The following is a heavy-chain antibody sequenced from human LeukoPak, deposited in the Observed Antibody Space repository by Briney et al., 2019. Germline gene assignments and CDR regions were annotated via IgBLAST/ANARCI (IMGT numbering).Heavy chain of an antibody. CDR3: ARVTTEDFYFYYMDV. D-gene: IGHD1-14*01. CDR1: GYTFTGYY. J-gene: IGHJ6*03. Sequence: ASVKVSCKASGYTFTGYYMHWVRQAPGQGLEWMGWINPNSGGTNYAQKFQGRVTMTRDTSISAAYMELNSLTSDDTAVYYCARVTTEDFYFYYMDVWGIGTTVTVSS. V-gene: IGHV1-2*02. CDR2: INPNSGGT.